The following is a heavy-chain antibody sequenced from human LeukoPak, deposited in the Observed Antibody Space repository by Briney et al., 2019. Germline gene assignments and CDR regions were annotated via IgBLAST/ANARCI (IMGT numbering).Heavy chain of an antibody. CDR2: IYYSGST. Sequence: SETLSLTCTVSGGSISSSSYYWGWIRQPPGKGLEWIGSIYYSGSTYYNPSLKSRVTISVDTSKNQFSLKLSSVTAADTAVYYCARIMFVVKGYGMDVWGQGTTVTVS. V-gene: IGHV4-39*07. CDR1: GGSISSSSYY. D-gene: IGHD2-21*01. J-gene: IGHJ6*02. CDR3: ARIMFVVKGYGMDV.